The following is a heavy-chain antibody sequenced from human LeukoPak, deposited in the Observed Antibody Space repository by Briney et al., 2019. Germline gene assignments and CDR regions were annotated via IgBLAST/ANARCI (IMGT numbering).Heavy chain of an antibody. CDR1: GFTFSSYA. V-gene: IGHV3-30-3*01. CDR3: ARENYGDHYFDY. J-gene: IGHJ4*02. CDR2: ISYDGSNK. Sequence: GGSLRLSCAASGFTFSSYAMHWVRQAPGKGLEGVAVISYDGSNKYYADSVKGRFTISRDNSKNTLYLQMNSLRAEDTAVYYCARENYGDHYFDYWGQGTLVTVSS. D-gene: IGHD4-17*01.